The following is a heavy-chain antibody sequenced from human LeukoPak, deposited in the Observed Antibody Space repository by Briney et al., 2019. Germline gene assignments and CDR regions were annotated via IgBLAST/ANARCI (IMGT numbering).Heavy chain of an antibody. CDR3: ARDLQLWEAFDI. Sequence: SETLSLTCTVSGGSISSGGYYWSWIRQPPGKGLEWIGYIYHSGSTYYNPSLKSRVTISVDRSKNQFSLKLSSVTAADTAVYYCARDLQLWEAFDIWGQGTMVTVSS. J-gene: IGHJ3*02. V-gene: IGHV4-30-2*01. CDR1: GGSISSGGYY. D-gene: IGHD5-18*01. CDR2: IYHSGST.